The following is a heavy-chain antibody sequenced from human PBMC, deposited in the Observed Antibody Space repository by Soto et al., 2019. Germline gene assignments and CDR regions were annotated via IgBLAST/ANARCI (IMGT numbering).Heavy chain of an antibody. V-gene: IGHV3-23*01. CDR3: AKDRKGIAVAAIIYFDY. D-gene: IGHD6-19*01. Sequence: PGGSLRLSCAASGFTFRNYAMSWVRQAPGEGLKWVSSISGSGGTKYDADSVKGRFTASRDNFGNTLYLQMNSLRAEDTAVYYCAKDRKGIAVAAIIYFDYWGQGP. CDR2: ISGSGGTK. J-gene: IGHJ4*02. CDR1: GFTFRNYA.